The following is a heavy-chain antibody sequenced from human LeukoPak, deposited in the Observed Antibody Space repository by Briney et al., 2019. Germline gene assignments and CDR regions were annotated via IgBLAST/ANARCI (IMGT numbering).Heavy chain of an antibody. CDR1: GGSISSSSYY. Sequence: SETLSLTCTVSGGSISSSSYYWGWIRQPPGKGLEWIGTIYYSGITYYNPSLKSRVTISVDTSKNQFSLKLSSVTAADTAVYYCARAYCGGDCSFDYWGQGTLVTVSS. CDR2: IYYSGIT. V-gene: IGHV4-39*01. J-gene: IGHJ4*02. D-gene: IGHD2-21*02. CDR3: ARAYCGGDCSFDY.